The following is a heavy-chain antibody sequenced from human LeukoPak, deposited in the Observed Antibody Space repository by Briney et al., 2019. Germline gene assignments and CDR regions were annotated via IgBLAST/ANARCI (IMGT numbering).Heavy chain of an antibody. CDR2: ILGSGRST. D-gene: IGHD6-19*01. Sequence: GGSLRLSCAASGFTFSSYAMSWVRQAPGKGLEWVSTILGSGRSTYYADSVKGRFTVSRDNSKNTLYLQMNSLTAEGTALYYCAKFRGPSSGWFFDYWGQGTLVTVSS. V-gene: IGHV3-23*01. CDR1: GFTFSSYA. CDR3: AKFRGPSSGWFFDY. J-gene: IGHJ4*02.